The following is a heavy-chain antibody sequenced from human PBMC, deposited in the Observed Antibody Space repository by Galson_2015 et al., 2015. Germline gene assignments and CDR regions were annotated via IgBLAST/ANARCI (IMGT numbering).Heavy chain of an antibody. D-gene: IGHD3-16*01. CDR3: ASARGFGRTNWFDP. CDR2: ISYDGSNK. V-gene: IGHV3-30-3*01. J-gene: IGHJ5*02. Sequence: LRLSCAASGFTFSSYAMHWVRQAPGKGLEWVAVISYDGSNKHYADSVKGRFTISRDNSKNTLYLQMNSLRAEDTAVYYCASARGFGRTNWFDPWGQGTLVTVSS. CDR1: GFTFSSYA.